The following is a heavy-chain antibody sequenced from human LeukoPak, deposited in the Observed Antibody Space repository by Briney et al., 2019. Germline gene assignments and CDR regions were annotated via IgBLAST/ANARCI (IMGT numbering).Heavy chain of an antibody. J-gene: IGHJ3*02. Sequence: GASVKVSCKASGYTFTSYGISWVRQAPGQGLEWMGWISAYNGNTNYAQKLQGRVTMTTDTSTSTAYMKLRSLRSDDTAVYYCAAPPLLTGYPYGIWGQGTMVTVSS. CDR1: GYTFTSYG. D-gene: IGHD3-9*01. CDR2: ISAYNGNT. CDR3: AAPPLLTGYPYGI. V-gene: IGHV1-18*01.